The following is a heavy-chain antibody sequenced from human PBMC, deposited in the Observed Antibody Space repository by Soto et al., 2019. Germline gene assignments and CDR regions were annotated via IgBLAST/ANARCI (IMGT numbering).Heavy chain of an antibody. D-gene: IGHD1-20*01. CDR2: IWYDGSNK. CDR3: AREVGITGTTSLYYYYMDV. CDR1: GFTFSSYG. V-gene: IGHV3-33*01. Sequence: QVQLVESGGGVVQPGRSLRLSCAACGFTFSSYGMHWVRQAPGKGLEWVAVIWYDGSNKYYADSVKGRFTISRDNSKNTLYLQMNSLRAEDTAVYYCAREVGITGTTSLYYYYMDVWGKGTTVTVSS. J-gene: IGHJ6*03.